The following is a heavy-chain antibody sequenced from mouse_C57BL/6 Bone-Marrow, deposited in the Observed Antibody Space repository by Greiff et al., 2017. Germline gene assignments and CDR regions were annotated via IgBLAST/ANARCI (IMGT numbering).Heavy chain of an antibody. D-gene: IGHD1-1*01. CDR1: GFNIKDYY. CDR3: SRWLYGSSDDAWFAY. CDR2: IDPEDGET. V-gene: IGHV14-2*01. Sequence: VQLKESGAELVKPGASVKLSCTASGFNIKDYYMHWVKQRTEQGLEWIGRIDPEDGETKYAPKFQGKATITADTSSNTAYLQLSSLTSEDTAVYYCSRWLYGSSDDAWFAYWGQGTLVTVSA. J-gene: IGHJ3*01.